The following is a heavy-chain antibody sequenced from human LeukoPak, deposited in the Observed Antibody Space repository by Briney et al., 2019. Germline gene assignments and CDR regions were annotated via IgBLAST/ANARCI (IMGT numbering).Heavy chain of an antibody. D-gene: IGHD4-17*01. V-gene: IGHV3-30*03. CDR1: GFTFSSYA. CDR3: ARDWESTVTSPFDY. Sequence: GGSLRLSCAASGFTFSSYAMHWVRQAPGKGLEWVAVISYDGSNKYYADSVKGRFTISRDNSKNTLYLQMNSLRAEDTAVYHCARDWESTVTSPFDYWGQGTLVTVSS. J-gene: IGHJ4*02. CDR2: ISYDGSNK.